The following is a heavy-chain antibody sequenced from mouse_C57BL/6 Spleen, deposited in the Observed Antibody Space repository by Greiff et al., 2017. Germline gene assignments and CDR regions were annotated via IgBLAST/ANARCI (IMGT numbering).Heavy chain of an antibody. CDR2: INPNNGGT. D-gene: IGHD1-1*01. Sequence: EVQLQQSGPELVKPGASVKISCKASGYMFTDYYMNWVKQSHGKSLEWIGDINPNNGGTSYNQKFKGKATLTVDKSSSTAYMELRSLTSEDSAVYYCARSRYDYAMDYWGQGTSVTVSS. CDR3: ARSRYDYAMDY. CDR1: GYMFTDYY. V-gene: IGHV1-26*01. J-gene: IGHJ4*01.